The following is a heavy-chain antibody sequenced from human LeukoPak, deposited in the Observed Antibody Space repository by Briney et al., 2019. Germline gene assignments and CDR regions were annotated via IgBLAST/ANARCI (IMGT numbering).Heavy chain of an antibody. CDR1: GGSFSGYY. Sequence: SETLSPTCAVYGGSFSGYYWSWIRQPPGKGLEWIGEINHSGSTNYNPSLKSRVTISVDTSKKQFSLKLSSVSAADTAVYYCAVGFGELLFDYWGQGTPVTVSS. J-gene: IGHJ4*02. D-gene: IGHD3-10*01. V-gene: IGHV4-34*01. CDR2: INHSGST. CDR3: AVGFGELLFDY.